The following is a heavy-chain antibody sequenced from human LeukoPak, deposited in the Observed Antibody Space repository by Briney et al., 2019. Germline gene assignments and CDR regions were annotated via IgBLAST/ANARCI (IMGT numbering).Heavy chain of an antibody. CDR1: GYTFTSYY. Sequence: ASVKVSCKASGYTFTSYYMHWVRQAPGQGLEWMGIINPSGGSTSYAQKFQGRVTMTRDMSTSTVYMELSSLRSEDTAVYYCASSRYNWNVLFDYWGQGTLVTVSS. CDR2: INPSGGST. J-gene: IGHJ4*02. V-gene: IGHV1-46*01. D-gene: IGHD1-1*01. CDR3: ASSRYNWNVLFDY.